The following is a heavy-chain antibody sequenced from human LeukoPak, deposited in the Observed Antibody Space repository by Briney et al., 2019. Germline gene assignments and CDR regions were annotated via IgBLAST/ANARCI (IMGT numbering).Heavy chain of an antibody. D-gene: IGHD3-10*01. CDR3: ARSVAPALWFGELLEPYYYGMDV. Sequence: GGSLRLSCAASGFTFSSYGMHWVRQAPGKGLEWVANIKQDGSEKYYVDSVKGRFTISRDNAKNSLYLQMNSLRAEDTAVYYCARSVAPALWFGELLEPYYYGMDVWGQGTTVTVSS. CDR1: GFTFSSYG. CDR2: IKQDGSEK. J-gene: IGHJ6*02. V-gene: IGHV3-7*01.